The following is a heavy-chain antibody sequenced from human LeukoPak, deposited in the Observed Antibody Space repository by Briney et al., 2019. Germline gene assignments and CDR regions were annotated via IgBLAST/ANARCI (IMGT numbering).Heavy chain of an antibody. CDR2: IYYSGST. CDR3: ARTLGSGYYLYYFDY. D-gene: IGHD3-22*01. J-gene: IGHJ4*02. CDR1: GGSISSGAYY. V-gene: IGHV4-31*03. Sequence: KPSQTLSLTCTVSGGSISSGAYYWSWIRQHPGKGLEWIGYIYYSGSTYYNPSLKSRLTISMDTSENQFSLKLSSVTAADTAVYYCARTLGSGYYLYYFDYWGQGTLVTVSS.